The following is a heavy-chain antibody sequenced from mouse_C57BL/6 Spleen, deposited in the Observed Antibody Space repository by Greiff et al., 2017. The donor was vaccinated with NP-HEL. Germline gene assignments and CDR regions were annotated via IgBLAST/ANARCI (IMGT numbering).Heavy chain of an antibody. CDR2: IDPSDSYT. CDR1: GYTFTSYW. V-gene: IGHV1-59*01. J-gene: IGHJ4*01. Sequence: QVQLQQSGAELVRPGTSVKLSCKASGYTFTSYWMHWVKQRPGQGLEWIGVIDPSDSYTNYNQKFKGKATLTVDTSSSTAYMQLSSLTSEDSAVYYCAREITTAGAMDYWGQRTSVTVSS. CDR3: AREITTAGAMDY. D-gene: IGHD1-2*01.